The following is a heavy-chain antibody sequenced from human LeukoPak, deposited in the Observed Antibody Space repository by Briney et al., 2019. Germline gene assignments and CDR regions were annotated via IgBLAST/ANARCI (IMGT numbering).Heavy chain of an antibody. CDR3: AKVHAIEYDFGSVRADDAFDI. CDR1: GFTFSSYG. J-gene: IGHJ3*02. Sequence: GGSLRLSCAASGFTFSSYGMHWVRQAPGKGLEWVAVISYDGSNKYYADSVKGRFTISRDNSKNTLYLQMNSLRAEDTAVYYCAKVHAIEYDFGSVRADDAFDIWGQGTMVTVSS. CDR2: ISYDGSNK. V-gene: IGHV3-30*18. D-gene: IGHD3-3*01.